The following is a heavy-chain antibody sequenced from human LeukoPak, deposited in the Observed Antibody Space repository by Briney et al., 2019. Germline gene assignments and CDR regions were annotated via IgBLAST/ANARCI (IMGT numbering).Heavy chain of an antibody. J-gene: IGHJ3*02. CDR1: GFIFSSYG. CDR3: ARDEGYYDSSGYFDAFDI. D-gene: IGHD3-22*01. CDR2: IRYDGSDK. Sequence: GGSLRLSCAASGFIFSSYGMHWVRQAPGKGLEWVAFIRYDGSDKYYADSVKGRFTISRDNSNDTLYLQMNSLRAEDTAVYYCARDEGYYDSSGYFDAFDIWGQGTMVTVSS. V-gene: IGHV3-30*02.